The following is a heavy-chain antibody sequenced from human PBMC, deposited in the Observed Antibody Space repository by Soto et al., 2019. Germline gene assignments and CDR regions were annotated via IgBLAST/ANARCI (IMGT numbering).Heavy chain of an antibody. Sequence: GASVKVSCKASGYIFTNYYIHWVRQAPGQGLEWTGIINPSGGTTSYAQKLQGRVTVTRDSSTSTVYMELSSLRSEDTAVYYCARAVENFDYWGQGTLVTVSS. CDR2: INPSGGTT. CDR3: ARAVENFDY. V-gene: IGHV1-46*04. J-gene: IGHJ4*02. CDR1: GYIFTNYY.